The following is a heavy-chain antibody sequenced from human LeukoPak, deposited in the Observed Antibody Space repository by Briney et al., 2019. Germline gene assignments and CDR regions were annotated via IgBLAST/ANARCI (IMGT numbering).Heavy chain of an antibody. CDR3: ARDHSSSWPWGSKYNWFDP. Sequence: SGGSLRLSCAASGFTFSNYAMEWVRQAPGKGLEWVALISYDGKHKYYADSMKGRFTISRDNSKNTLYLQMNSLRAEDTAVYYCARDHSSSWPWGSKYNWFDPWGQGTLVTVSS. D-gene: IGHD6-13*01. CDR2: ISYDGKHK. V-gene: IGHV3-30*04. CDR1: GFTFSNYA. J-gene: IGHJ5*02.